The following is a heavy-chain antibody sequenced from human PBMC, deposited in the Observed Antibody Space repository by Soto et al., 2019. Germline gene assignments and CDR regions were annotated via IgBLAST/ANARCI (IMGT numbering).Heavy chain of an antibody. CDR2: ISNNGANT. V-gene: IGHV3-64*01. J-gene: IGHJ6*03. CDR1: GFTFSNYE. D-gene: IGHD6-13*01. CDR3: ARRGYGSRWPNVYMDV. Sequence: EAQLVESGGGLVQPGGSLRLSCAASGFTFSNYEMHWVRQAPGKGLEYVSGISNNGANTDYAKSVKGRFTISRDNSENTLYLQMGSLKAEDRAGYYCARRGYGSRWPNVYMDVWGKGTQVTVSS.